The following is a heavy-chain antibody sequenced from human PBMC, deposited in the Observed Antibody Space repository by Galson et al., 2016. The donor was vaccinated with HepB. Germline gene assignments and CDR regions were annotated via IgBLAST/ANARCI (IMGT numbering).Heavy chain of an antibody. CDR3: ARGVGVSSPYGMDV. J-gene: IGHJ6*02. D-gene: IGHD1-26*01. CDR1: GGTFSSFA. V-gene: IGHV1-69*13. CDR2: IIPMFGTA. Sequence: SVKVSCKASGGTFSSFAISWVRQAPGQGLEWMGGIIPMFGTAFYAQKFQGRVTITADESTTTAYMEVSSLRSEDTAVYYCARGVGVSSPYGMDVWGQGTTVTVSS.